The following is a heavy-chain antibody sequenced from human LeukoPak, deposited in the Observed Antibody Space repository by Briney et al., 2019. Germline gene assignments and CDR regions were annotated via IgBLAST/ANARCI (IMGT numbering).Heavy chain of an antibody. CDR2: MSAYNGNT. Sequence: ASVKVSCKASGYTFTSYGISWVRQAPGHGLEWMGWMSAYNGNTNYAQKLQGRVTMTTDTSTSTAYMELRSLRSDATAVYYCARVAFYDILTGYYSPGYYGMDVWGQGTTVTVSS. CDR3: ARVAFYDILTGYYSPGYYGMDV. D-gene: IGHD3-9*01. CDR1: GYTFTSYG. J-gene: IGHJ6*02. V-gene: IGHV1-18*01.